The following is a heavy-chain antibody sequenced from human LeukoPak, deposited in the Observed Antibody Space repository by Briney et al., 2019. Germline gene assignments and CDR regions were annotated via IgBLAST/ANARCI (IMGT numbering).Heavy chain of an antibody. D-gene: IGHD2-2*01. V-gene: IGHV3-7*01. J-gene: IGHJ4*02. CDR3: SCSNTNY. CDR1: GFIFSSYG. Sequence: GGSLRLSCEASGFIFSSYGMHWVRQAPGKGLEWVASINQDGIEKYYVDSVKGRFTLSRDNAKNSLYLQMNSLRAEDTAVYYCSCSNTNYWGQGTLVIVSS. CDR2: INQDGIEK.